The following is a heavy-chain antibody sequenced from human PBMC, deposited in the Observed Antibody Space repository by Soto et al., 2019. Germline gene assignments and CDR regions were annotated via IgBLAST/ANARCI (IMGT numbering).Heavy chain of an antibody. V-gene: IGHV3-21*01. CDR1: GFTFSSYS. CDR3: ARDGPFWVPQTGNWFDP. CDR2: ISSSSSYI. D-gene: IGHD3-16*01. J-gene: IGHJ5*02. Sequence: GGSLRLSCAASGFTFSSYSMNWVRQAPGKGLEWVSSISSSSSYIYYADSVKGRFTISRDNAKNSLYLQMNSLRAEDTAVYYCARDGPFWVPQTGNWFDPWGQGTLVTVSS.